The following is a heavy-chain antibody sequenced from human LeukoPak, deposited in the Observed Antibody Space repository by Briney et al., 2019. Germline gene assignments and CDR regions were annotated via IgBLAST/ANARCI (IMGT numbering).Heavy chain of an antibody. J-gene: IGHJ4*02. Sequence: PSETLSLTCTVSGGSISSSAYYWVWIRQPPGKGLEWIGSLYYTGSTYYNPSLKSRLTISGDTSKNQFSLKLSSVTAADTAVYYCASRTRWELDYWGQGTLVTVSS. CDR2: LYYTGST. CDR1: GGSISSSAYY. V-gene: IGHV4-39*07. CDR3: ASRTRWELDY. D-gene: IGHD1-26*01.